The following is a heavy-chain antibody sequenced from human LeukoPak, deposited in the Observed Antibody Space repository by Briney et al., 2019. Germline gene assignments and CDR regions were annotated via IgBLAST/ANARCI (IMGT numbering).Heavy chain of an antibody. CDR1: GFTFSSYW. Sequence: GGSLRLSCAASGFTFSSYWMGWVRQAPGKGLEWVANIKEDGSEMYYVDSVKGRFTISRDNAKNSLYLQMNSLRVEDTGLYYCARYLEATETTWHYMDVWGKGTTVIVSS. J-gene: IGHJ6*03. CDR3: ARYLEATETTWHYMDV. V-gene: IGHV3-7*03. D-gene: IGHD1-1*01. CDR2: IKEDGSEM.